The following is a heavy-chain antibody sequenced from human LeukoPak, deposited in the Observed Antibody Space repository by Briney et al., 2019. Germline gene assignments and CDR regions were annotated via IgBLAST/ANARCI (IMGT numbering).Heavy chain of an antibody. D-gene: IGHD2-15*01. CDR2: LYSTGTT. V-gene: IGHV4-38-2*02. CDR3: ASQWSVTNTRRFAV. CDR1: GHFISSGFY. Sequence: SETLSLTCTVSGHFISSGFYWVWLRPTPEKGIQWTGSLYSTGTTYYNPALAGRVTVYTDSSKNQLSLKLRSVTAADTAVYYCASQWSVTNTRRFAVWGQGSRVTVSS. J-gene: IGHJ3*01.